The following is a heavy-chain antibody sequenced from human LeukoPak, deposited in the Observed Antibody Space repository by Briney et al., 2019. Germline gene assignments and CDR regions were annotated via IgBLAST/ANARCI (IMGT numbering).Heavy chain of an antibody. CDR1: GYTFTSYA. CDR3: AREGDFWSGYYRVLTH. Sequence: ASVKVSCKASGYTFTSYAMHWVRQAPGQRLEWMGWINAGNGNTKYSQEFQGRVTITRDTSASTAYMELSSLRSEDMAVYYCAREGDFWSGYYRVLTHWGQGTLVTVSS. CDR2: INAGNGNT. J-gene: IGHJ4*02. V-gene: IGHV1-3*03. D-gene: IGHD3-3*01.